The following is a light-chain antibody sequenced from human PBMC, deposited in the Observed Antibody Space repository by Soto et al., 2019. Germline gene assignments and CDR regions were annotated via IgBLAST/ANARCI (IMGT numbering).Light chain of an antibody. CDR2: DVI. CDR3: CSYAGTYSLPYV. V-gene: IGLV2-11*01. Sequence: QSALTQPRSVSGSPGQSVTISCIGTSSDVGRYNYVSWYQHHPGKAPKLLLYDVIKRPSGVPDRFSGSKSGNSASLTISGLQAEDEADYYCCSYAGTYSLPYVFGGGTKLT. CDR1: SSDVGRYNY. J-gene: IGLJ1*01.